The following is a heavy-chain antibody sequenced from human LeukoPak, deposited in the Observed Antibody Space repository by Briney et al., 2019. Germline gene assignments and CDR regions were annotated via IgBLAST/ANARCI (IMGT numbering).Heavy chain of an antibody. Sequence: GRSLRLSCAASGFTFSSYAMSWVRQAPGKGLEWVSAISGSGGSTYYADSVKGRFTISRDNSKNTLYLQMNSLRAEDTAVYYCAVRQWLVRSGNYWGQGTLVTVSS. V-gene: IGHV3-23*01. CDR1: GFTFSSYA. D-gene: IGHD6-19*01. J-gene: IGHJ4*02. CDR2: ISGSGGST. CDR3: AVRQWLVRSGNY.